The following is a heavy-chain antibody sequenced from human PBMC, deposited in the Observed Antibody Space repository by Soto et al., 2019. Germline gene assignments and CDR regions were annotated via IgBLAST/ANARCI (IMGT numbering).Heavy chain of an antibody. V-gene: IGHV3-30*03. CDR3: ARDRGYYDSTGLLGY. J-gene: IGHJ4*02. Sequence: VQLVESGGGVVQPGRSLRLSCAASGFSFTTYGIHWVRQAPGKGLEWVAVISYDGINKYYADSVKGRFTISRDTSNKAVYLQMNSLRPEDTGVYYCARDRGYYDSTGLLGYWGQGTRVTVSS. D-gene: IGHD3-22*01. CDR1: GFSFTTYG. CDR2: ISYDGINK.